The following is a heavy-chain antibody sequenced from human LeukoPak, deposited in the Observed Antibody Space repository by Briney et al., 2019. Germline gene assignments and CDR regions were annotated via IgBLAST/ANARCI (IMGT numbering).Heavy chain of an antibody. D-gene: IGHD2-15*01. V-gene: IGHV5-51*01. J-gene: IGHJ4*02. Sequence: GESLKISCKGSGYIFASYWIGWVRQLPGKGLELMRIIYPGDSDTRYSPSFQGQVTVSADKSSTTAYLQWSSRKAADTAMYYCARLDCSGGSCYGLGYWGQGTLVTVSS. CDR1: GYIFASYW. CDR3: ARLDCSGGSCYGLGY. CDR2: IYPGDSDT.